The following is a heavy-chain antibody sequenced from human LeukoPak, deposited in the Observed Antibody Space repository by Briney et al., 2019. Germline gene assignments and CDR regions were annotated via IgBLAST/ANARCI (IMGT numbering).Heavy chain of an antibody. CDR2: ISPTGSTT. CDR1: GFSFSGHW. CDR3: ARGPYSNWSGLDF. D-gene: IGHD6-6*01. V-gene: IGHV3-74*01. Sequence: PGGSLRLSCTASGFSFSGHWMHWARQLPGKGLVWVSRISPTGSTTSYADSVKGRFTVSRDNAKNTLYLQVNNLRAEDTAVYYCARGPYSNWSGLDFWGQGTLLTVSS. J-gene: IGHJ4*02.